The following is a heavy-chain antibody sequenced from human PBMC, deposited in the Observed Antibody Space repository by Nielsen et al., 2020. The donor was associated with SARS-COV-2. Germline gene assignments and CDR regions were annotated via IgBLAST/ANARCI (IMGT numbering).Heavy chain of an antibody. CDR3: VRDKNRADFSFDL. D-gene: IGHD2/OR15-2a*01. Sequence: GESLKISCAASGFTFSKYGMHWVRQTPGKGLEWVAIISHDESYKYYSDSVKGRFTVSRDNSRNTVDLQMNSLGGEDTAAYYCVRDKNRADFSFDLWGQGTQVTVAS. J-gene: IGHJ5*02. CDR2: ISHDESYK. V-gene: IGHV3-33*01. CDR1: GFTFSKYG.